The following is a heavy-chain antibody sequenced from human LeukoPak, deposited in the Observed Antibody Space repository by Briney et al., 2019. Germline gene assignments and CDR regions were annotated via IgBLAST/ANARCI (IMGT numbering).Heavy chain of an antibody. Sequence: TGGSLRLSCAASGFTFSSYGMHWVRQAPGKGLEWVAFIRYDGSNKYYADSVKGRFTISRDNSKNTLYLQMNSLRAEDTAVYYCAKERTEQQLVLGFDPWGQGTLVTVSS. V-gene: IGHV3-30*02. CDR1: GFTFSSYG. CDR3: AKERTEQQLVLGFDP. CDR2: IRYDGSNK. D-gene: IGHD6-13*01. J-gene: IGHJ5*02.